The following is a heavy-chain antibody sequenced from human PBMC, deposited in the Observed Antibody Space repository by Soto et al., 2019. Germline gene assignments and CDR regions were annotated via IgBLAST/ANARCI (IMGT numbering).Heavy chain of an antibody. CDR2: IYYTGKT. CDR3: ARIILTGYYGLEP. CDR1: GDSLTSYY. Sequence: QVQLQESDPGLVKPSETLSLTCSVSGDSLTSYYWTWVRQPPGKGLEWIGYIYYTGKTNYNPSLKSRVTISMDLSKNQFSLELRSLTAADTAVYYCARIILTGYYGLEPWGQGTLVIVSA. V-gene: IGHV4-59*01. J-gene: IGHJ5*02. D-gene: IGHD3-9*01.